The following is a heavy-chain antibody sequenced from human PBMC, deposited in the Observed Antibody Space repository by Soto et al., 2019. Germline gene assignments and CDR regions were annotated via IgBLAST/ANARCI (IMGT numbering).Heavy chain of an antibody. CDR1: GFTFSNFG. V-gene: IGHV3-23*01. D-gene: IGHD2-2*01. CDR2: LTGNGGTT. Sequence: EVKLWESGGGLVLPGGSLRLSCEASGFTFSNFGMSWVRQAPGKGLEWVSGLTGNGGTTYYADSVKGRFTISRDNSKNTPSVQMNSLRVDDTAVYYCARGGQYQQPYQFDFWGQGTLVTVSS. J-gene: IGHJ4*02. CDR3: ARGGQYQQPYQFDF.